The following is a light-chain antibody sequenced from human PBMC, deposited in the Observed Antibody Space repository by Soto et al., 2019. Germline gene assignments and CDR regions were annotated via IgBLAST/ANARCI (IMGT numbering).Light chain of an antibody. CDR3: QKYNSALQT. J-gene: IGKJ1*01. V-gene: IGKV1-27*01. CDR1: QGISNY. CDR2: AAS. Sequence: DIQMTQSPSSLSASVGDRVTITCWASQGISNYLAWYQQKPGKVPKLLIYAASTLQSGVPSRFSGSGSGTDFTLTISSLQPEEVASYYCQKYNSALQTFGQRTKVEIK.